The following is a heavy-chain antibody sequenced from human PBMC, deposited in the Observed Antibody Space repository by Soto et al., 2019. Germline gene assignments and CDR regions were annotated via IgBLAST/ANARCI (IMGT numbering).Heavy chain of an antibody. CDR2: ISGRSGST. V-gene: IGHV3-23*01. Sequence: GGSLRLSCAASGLTFSDYAMSWVRQAPERGLERITGISGRSGSTFYADSVKSRFTISRDNSKNTLYLQMNSLRAEDTAVFYCASRRASSEYHYYYMDVWGKGTTVTVSS. J-gene: IGHJ6*03. CDR1: GLTFSDYA. CDR3: ASRRASSEYHYYYMDV. D-gene: IGHD3-10*01.